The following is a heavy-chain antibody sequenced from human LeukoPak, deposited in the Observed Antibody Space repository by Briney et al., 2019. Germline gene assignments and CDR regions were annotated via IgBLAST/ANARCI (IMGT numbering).Heavy chain of an antibody. V-gene: IGHV3-21*01. CDR1: GLTFSNYN. J-gene: IGHJ4*02. D-gene: IGHD3-22*01. CDR3: VTDGADYCDSTGYPIYFDY. Sequence: GGSLRLFCEASGLTFSNYNMNLVRQPPGKGREWVLCISSSSTYIYYADSVKGRFTISRDNAKNSLYLQMNSLRAEDTAVYYCVTDGADYCDSTGYPIYFDYWGQGTLVTVSS. CDR2: ISSSSTYI.